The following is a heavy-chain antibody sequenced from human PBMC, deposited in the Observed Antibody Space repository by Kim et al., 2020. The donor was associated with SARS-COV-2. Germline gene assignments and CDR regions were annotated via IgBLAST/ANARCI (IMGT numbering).Heavy chain of an antibody. CDR2: FSSNGGIT. D-gene: IGHD3-16*02. CDR3: VKETKWCLGELSTDY. Sequence: GGSLRLPCSASGFTFSSFAMHWVRQAPAKGLEYVSAFSSNGGITYYADSVKGRFTISRDNSKKTVYLQMTSLRAEDTAVYYCVKETKWCLGELSTDYWGQGTLVTVAS. V-gene: IGHV3-64D*09. CDR1: GFTFSSFA. J-gene: IGHJ4*02.